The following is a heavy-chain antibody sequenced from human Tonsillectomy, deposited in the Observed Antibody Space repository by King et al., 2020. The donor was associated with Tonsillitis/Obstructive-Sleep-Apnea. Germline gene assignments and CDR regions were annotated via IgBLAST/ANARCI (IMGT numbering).Heavy chain of an antibody. V-gene: IGHV4-39*01. J-gene: IGHJ5*02. CDR2: IYYSGRT. CDR1: GGSISSSKNY. Sequence: LQLQESGPGLVKPSETLSLTCSVSGGSISSSKNYWGWIRQPPGKGLEWIGSIYYSGRTYYNTSLKSRVTISVDTSKKQFSLKLSSVTAADTSVYYCARHPYDYDSNGYYNWFYPWGQGTLVTVSS. CDR3: ARHPYDYDSNGYYNWFYP. D-gene: IGHD3-22*01.